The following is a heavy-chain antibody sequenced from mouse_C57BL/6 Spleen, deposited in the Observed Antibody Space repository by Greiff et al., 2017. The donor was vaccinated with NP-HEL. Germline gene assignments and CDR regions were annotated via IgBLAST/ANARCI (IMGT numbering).Heavy chain of an antibody. Sequence: QVQLQQSGAELARLGASVKMSCKASGYTFTSYTMHWVKQRPGQGLEWIGYINPSSGYTKYNQKFKDKATSTADKSSSTAYMQLSSLTSEDSAVYYCARWLGLTGTFGYWGQGTALTVSS. J-gene: IGHJ2*01. CDR3: ARWLGLTGTFGY. V-gene: IGHV1-4*01. CDR2: INPSSGYT. CDR1: GYTFTSYT. D-gene: IGHD4-1*01.